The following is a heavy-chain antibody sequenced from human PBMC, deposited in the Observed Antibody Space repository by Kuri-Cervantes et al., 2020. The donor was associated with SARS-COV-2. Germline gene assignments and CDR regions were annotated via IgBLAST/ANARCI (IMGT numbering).Heavy chain of an antibody. J-gene: IGHJ4*02. CDR2: ISSSTSYI. CDR1: GFTFRNAW. V-gene: IGHV3-21*01. Sequence: ETLSLTCAASGFTFRNAWMSWVRQAPGKGLEWVSSISSSTSYIYYEDSVKGRFTISKDNAKNSLYLQMNSLRAEDTAVYYCARGGVVVVPAASHYWGQGTLVTVSS. D-gene: IGHD2-2*01. CDR3: ARGGVVVVPAASHY.